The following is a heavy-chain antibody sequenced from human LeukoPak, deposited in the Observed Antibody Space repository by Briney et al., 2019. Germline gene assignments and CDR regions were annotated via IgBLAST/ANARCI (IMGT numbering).Heavy chain of an antibody. CDR3: ARGDSSGYYYFDY. Sequence: ASVKVSCKASGYTFTSYYMHWMGQAPGQGLEWMGIINPSGGSTSYAQKFQGRVTMTRDMSTSTVYMELSSLRSEDTAVYYCARGDSSGYYYFDYWGQGTLVTVSS. CDR1: GYTFTSYY. J-gene: IGHJ4*02. V-gene: IGHV1-46*01. D-gene: IGHD3-22*01. CDR2: INPSGGST.